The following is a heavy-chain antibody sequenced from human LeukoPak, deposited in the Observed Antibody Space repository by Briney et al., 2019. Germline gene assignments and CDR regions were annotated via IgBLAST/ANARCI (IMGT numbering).Heavy chain of an antibody. Sequence: SETLSLTCAVSGYSISSGYYWGWIRQPPGKGLEWIGSIYRSGSTYYNPSLKSRVTISVDTSKNQFSLKLSSVTAADTAVYYCARNSSVDTAMARGYFDYWGQGTLVTVSS. CDR2: IYRSGST. V-gene: IGHV4-38-2*01. CDR1: GYSISSGYY. D-gene: IGHD5-18*01. J-gene: IGHJ4*02. CDR3: ARNSSVDTAMARGYFDY.